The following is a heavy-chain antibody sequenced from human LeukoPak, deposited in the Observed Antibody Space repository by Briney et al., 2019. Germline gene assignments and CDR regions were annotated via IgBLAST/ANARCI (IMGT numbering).Heavy chain of an antibody. CDR1: GFTVSSNY. CDR2: ISGSGGST. D-gene: IGHD3-22*01. J-gene: IGHJ5*02. V-gene: IGHV3-23*01. CDR3: ANSGVNYYDSRFDP. Sequence: PGGSLRLSCAASGFTVSSNYMSWVRQAPGKGLEWVSAISGSGGSTYYADSVKGRFTISRDNSKNTLYLQMNSLRAEDTAVYYCANSGVNYYDSRFDPWGQGTLVTVSS.